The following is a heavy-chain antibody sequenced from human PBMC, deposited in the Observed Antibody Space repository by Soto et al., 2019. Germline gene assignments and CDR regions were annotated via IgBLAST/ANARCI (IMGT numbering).Heavy chain of an antibody. CDR1: WASVSTNIAA. CDR2: TYYRSKWYN. D-gene: IGHD6-19*01. J-gene: IGHJ4*02. Sequence: SQTRSVTSAISWASVSTNIAAWNSIRQSPSRGLEWLGRTYYRSKWYNDYSVSVKSRITINPDTSKNQFSLQLNSVTPEDTAVYYCARVSGWGGRYPFDYWGQGTLVTVSS. V-gene: IGHV6-1*01. CDR3: ARVSGWGGRYPFDY.